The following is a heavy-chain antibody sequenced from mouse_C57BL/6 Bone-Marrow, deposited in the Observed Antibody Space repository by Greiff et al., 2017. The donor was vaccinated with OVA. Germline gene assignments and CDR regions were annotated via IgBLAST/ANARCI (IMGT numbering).Heavy chain of an antibody. CDR1: GFNIKDDY. V-gene: IGHV14-4*01. D-gene: IGHD1-1*01. J-gene: IGHJ3*01. CDR3: TTGYYGSSYRCAY. Sequence: VQLQQSGAELVRPGASVKLSCTASGFNIKDDYMHWVKQRPEQGLEWIGWIDPENGDTEYASKFQGKATITADTSSNTAYLQLSSLTSEDTAVYDCTTGYYGSSYRCAYWGQGTLVTVSA. CDR2: IDPENGDT.